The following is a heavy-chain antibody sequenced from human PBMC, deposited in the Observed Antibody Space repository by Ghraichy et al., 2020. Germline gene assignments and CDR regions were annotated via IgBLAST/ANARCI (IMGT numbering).Heavy chain of an antibody. Sequence: SQTLSLTCRVSGGSFSGYYWIWIRQSPTKGLEWIGEVNHAGRTNYNPSLTSQVTISIDTSNMQFSLNLTSVTAADTAVYFCARGEWELDFCDSWGQGTQVTVSS. CDR1: GGSFSGYY. CDR2: VNHAGRT. V-gene: IGHV4-34*01. J-gene: IGHJ4*02. CDR3: ARGEWELDFCDS. D-gene: IGHD1-26*01.